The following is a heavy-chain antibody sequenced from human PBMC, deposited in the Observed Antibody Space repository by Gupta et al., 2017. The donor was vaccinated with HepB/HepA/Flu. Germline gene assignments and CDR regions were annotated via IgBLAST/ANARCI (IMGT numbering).Heavy chain of an antibody. CDR1: GFGFSGNA. Sequence: EVQLLESGGGLVQPGGSLRLSCAASGFGFSGNAMNWVRQAPGKGLEWVSGIGSDSKSHYADSVKGRFTISRDNSKNTLFLQMNSLRAEDTAVYYCAKDLHFWSAMDVWGKGTTVTVS. CDR2: IGSDSKS. D-gene: IGHD3-3*02. J-gene: IGHJ6*03. V-gene: IGHV3-23*01. CDR3: AKDLHFWSAMDV.